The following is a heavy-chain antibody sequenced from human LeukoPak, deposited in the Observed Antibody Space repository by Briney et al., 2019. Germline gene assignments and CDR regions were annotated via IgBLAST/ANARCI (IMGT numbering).Heavy chain of an antibody. J-gene: IGHJ4*02. V-gene: IGHV4-59*01. D-gene: IGHD4-23*01. CDR1: GGSISGSY. CDR3: AREIRDYGGKSGYFDS. CDR2: IYYSGST. Sequence: PSETLSLTCTVSGGSISGSYWSWVRQPPGKRLEWIAYIYYSGSTNYNPSLKSRVTISVDTSKNQFSLNLSSVTAADTAVYYCAREIRDYGGKSGYFDSWGQGTLVTVSS.